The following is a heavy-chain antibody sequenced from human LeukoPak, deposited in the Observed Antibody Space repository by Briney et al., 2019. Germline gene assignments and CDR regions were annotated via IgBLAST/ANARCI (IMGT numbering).Heavy chain of an antibody. D-gene: IGHD5-18*01. CDR3: AKEVEDTAMFQYYCYYGMDV. V-gene: IGHV3-30-3*01. CDR1: GFTFSSYA. Sequence: GGSLRLSCAASGFTFSSYAMHWVRQAPGKGLEWVAVISYDGSNKYYADSVKGRFTISRDNSKNTLYLQMNSLRAEDTAVYYCAKEVEDTAMFQYYCYYGMDVWGQGTTVTVSS. CDR2: ISYDGSNK. J-gene: IGHJ6*02.